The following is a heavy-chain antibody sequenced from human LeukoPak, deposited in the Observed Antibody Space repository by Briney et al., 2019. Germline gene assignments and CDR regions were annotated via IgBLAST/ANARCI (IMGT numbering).Heavy chain of an antibody. CDR2: IYTTGST. V-gene: IGHV4-4*07. J-gene: IGHJ4*02. Sequence: SETLSLTCTVSGDSISSYYWSWIRQPAGKGLEWIGPIYTTGSTNYNPSLKSRATISVDKSKSQFSLKLTSVIAADTAVYYCAGSSPFVSGHFLFFYWGQGTLVTVSS. CDR3: AGSSPFVSGHFLFFY. D-gene: IGHD3-10*01. CDR1: GDSISSYY.